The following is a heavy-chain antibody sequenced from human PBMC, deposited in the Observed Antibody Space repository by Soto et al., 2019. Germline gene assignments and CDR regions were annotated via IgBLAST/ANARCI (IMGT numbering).Heavy chain of an antibody. D-gene: IGHD2-15*01. J-gene: IGHJ6*02. CDR2: IYHSGST. Sequence: QVQLQESGPGLVKPSETLSLTCAVSGYSISSGYYWGWIRQPPGKGLEWIGTIYHSGSTYYSPSLKTRVTISVDTSKNQFSLKLRSVTAADTAVYYCARALYCSGGSCSPLRGMDVWGQGTTVTVSS. V-gene: IGHV4-38-2*01. CDR1: GYSISSGYY. CDR3: ARALYCSGGSCSPLRGMDV.